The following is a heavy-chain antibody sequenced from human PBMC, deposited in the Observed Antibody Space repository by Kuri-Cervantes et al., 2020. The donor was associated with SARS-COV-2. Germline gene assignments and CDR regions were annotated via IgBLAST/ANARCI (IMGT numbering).Heavy chain of an antibody. CDR1: GGSISSYY. D-gene: IGHD6-19*01. CDR2: IYYSGST. J-gene: IGHJ6*02. Sequence: SETLSLTCTVSGGSISSYYWSWIRQPPGKGLEWIGYIYYSGSTNYNPSLKSRVTISVDTSKNQFSLKLSSVTAADTAVYYCAREGSGWYGEDCYYYGMDVWGQGTTVTVSS. CDR3: AREGSGWYGEDCYYYGMDV. V-gene: IGHV4-59*01.